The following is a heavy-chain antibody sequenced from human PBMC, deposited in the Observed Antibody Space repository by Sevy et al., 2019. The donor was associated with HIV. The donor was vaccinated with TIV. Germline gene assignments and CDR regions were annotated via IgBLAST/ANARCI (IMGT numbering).Heavy chain of an antibody. CDR2: IKQDGSEK. CDR3: AREDAVAVDYYYGMDV. D-gene: IGHD6-19*01. CDR1: GFTFSSYW. Sequence: GGSLRLSCAASGFTFSSYWMSWVRQAPGKGLERVANIKQDGSEKYYVDSVKGRFTISRDNAKNSLYLQMNSLRAEDTAVYYCAREDAVAVDYYYGMDVWCQGTTVTVSS. V-gene: IGHV3-7*01. J-gene: IGHJ6*02.